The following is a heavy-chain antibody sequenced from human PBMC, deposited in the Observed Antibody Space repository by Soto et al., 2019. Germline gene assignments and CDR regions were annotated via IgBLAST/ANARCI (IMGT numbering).Heavy chain of an antibody. J-gene: IGHJ4*02. V-gene: IGHV4-30-2*01. CDR1: GGSISSGGYS. Sequence: PSETLSLTCAVSGGSISSGGYSWSWIRQPPGKGLEWIGYIYHSGSTYYNPSLKSRVTISVDRSKNQFSLKLSSVTAADTAVYYCASLYGDYKRDVDYWGQGTLVTVSS. CDR3: ASLYGDYKRDVDY. CDR2: IYHSGST. D-gene: IGHD4-17*01.